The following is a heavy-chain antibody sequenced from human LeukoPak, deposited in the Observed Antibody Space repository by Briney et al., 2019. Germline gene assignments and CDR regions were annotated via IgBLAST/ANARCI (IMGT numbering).Heavy chain of an antibody. CDR1: AYTFTSYE. J-gene: IGHJ4*02. CDR3: ARGHGPGGTRWPNLDF. V-gene: IGHV1-8*01. CDR2: MDPNSGNT. D-gene: IGHD2-15*01. Sequence: ASVKVSCKTSAYTFTSYEINWVRQATGQGLEWMGWMDPNSGNTGYAQKFQGRVTMTRDTSINTAYMELSSLRSEDTAVYYCARGHGPGGTRWPNLDFWGQGTLTTVSS.